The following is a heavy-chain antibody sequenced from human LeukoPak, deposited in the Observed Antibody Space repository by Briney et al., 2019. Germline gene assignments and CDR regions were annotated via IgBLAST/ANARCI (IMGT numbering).Heavy chain of an antibody. CDR2: ISYSGST. CDR1: GGSISSGYYY. D-gene: IGHD3-22*01. V-gene: IGHV4-30-4*01. CDR3: ARRNYYDSSGYYL. J-gene: IGHJ5*02. Sequence: PSETLSLTCTVSGGSISSGYYYWSWIRQPPGKGLEWLGYISYSGSTYYNPSLESRVTISVDTSENQFSLKLSSVTAADTAVYYCARRNYYDSSGYYLWGQGTPVTVSS.